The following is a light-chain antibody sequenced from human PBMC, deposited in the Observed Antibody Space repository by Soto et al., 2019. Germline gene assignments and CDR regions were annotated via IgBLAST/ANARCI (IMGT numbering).Light chain of an antibody. CDR1: TGAVTNGHY. CDR2: DTT. V-gene: IGLV7-46*01. Sequence: QAVVTQEPSLSVSPGGTVTLTGGSSTGAVTNGHYPYWFQQKPGQAPRTLIYDTTNRHSWTPARFSGSLLVCKAALTLSGPHPEAEDEYSCLLSYHGLYVFGTGAKVTV. J-gene: IGLJ1*01. CDR3: LLSYHGLYV.